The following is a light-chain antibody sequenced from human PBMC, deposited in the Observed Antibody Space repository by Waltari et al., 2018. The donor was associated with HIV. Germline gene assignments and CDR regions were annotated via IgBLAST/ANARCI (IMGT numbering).Light chain of an antibody. V-gene: IGLV1-44*01. Sequence: QSVLTQPPSASGPPGQRVTISCSGSSSNIGRYTVNWYQQLPGTAPKPLIYSNNQRPSGVPARFSGSKSGTSASLAISGLQSEDEADYYCAAWDDSLNGWVFGGGTKLTVL. J-gene: IGLJ3*02. CDR3: AAWDDSLNGWV. CDR2: SNN. CDR1: SSNIGRYT.